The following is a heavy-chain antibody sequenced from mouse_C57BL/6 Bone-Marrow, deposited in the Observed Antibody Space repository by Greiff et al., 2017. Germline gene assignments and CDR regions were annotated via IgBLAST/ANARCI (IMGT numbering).Heavy chain of an antibody. V-gene: IGHV1-61*01. Sequence: VQLQQPGAELVRPGSSVKLSCKASGYTFTSYWMDWVKQRPGQGLEWIGNIYPSDSETHYTQKFKDKATLTADKSSSTAYMQLRSLTSEASAVFYCARRDLLRFAYWGQGTLVTVSA. J-gene: IGHJ3*01. CDR2: IYPSDSET. D-gene: IGHD2-10*01. CDR3: ARRDLLRFAY. CDR1: GYTFTSYW.